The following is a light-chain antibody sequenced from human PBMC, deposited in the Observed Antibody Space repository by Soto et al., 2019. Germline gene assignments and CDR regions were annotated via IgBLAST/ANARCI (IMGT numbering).Light chain of an antibody. J-gene: IGLJ2*01. CDR2: EVN. Sequence: QSVLTQPPSASGSPGQSVTISCTGTSSDVGGYNFVSWYQQHPGKAPKLMIYEVNKRPSGVPDRFSGSKSGSTASLTVSGIQAEDEAEYYCSSYAGSTNFVVFGGGTQLTVL. CDR3: SSYAGSTNFVV. V-gene: IGLV2-8*01. CDR1: SSDVGGYNF.